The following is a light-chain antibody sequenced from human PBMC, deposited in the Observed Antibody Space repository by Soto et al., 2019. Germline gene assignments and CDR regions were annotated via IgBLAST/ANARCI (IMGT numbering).Light chain of an antibody. CDR3: QQYGSWT. CDR1: QTIRSNN. V-gene: IGKV3-20*01. CDR2: GTS. Sequence: EIVLTQSPGTLSVSPGERATLSCRASQTIRSNNLAWYQQKPGQAPSLLIYGTSSRATGIPDRFSGSGSGTYFTLTSSTLEPEDSAIYYCQQYGSWTCGQGTKVEI. J-gene: IGKJ1*01.